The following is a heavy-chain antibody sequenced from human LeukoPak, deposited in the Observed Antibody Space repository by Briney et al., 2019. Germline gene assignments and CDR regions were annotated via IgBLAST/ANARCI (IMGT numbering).Heavy chain of an antibody. Sequence: SETLSLTCTVSGDSISSYYWSWIRQPPGKGLEWIGYISNSGSTNYNPSLKSRVTISVDTSKNQFSLKVRSVTAADTAVYYCAREPDAFDTWGQGTMVTVSS. CDR3: AREPDAFDT. CDR2: ISNSGST. CDR1: GDSISSYY. V-gene: IGHV4-59*01. J-gene: IGHJ3*02.